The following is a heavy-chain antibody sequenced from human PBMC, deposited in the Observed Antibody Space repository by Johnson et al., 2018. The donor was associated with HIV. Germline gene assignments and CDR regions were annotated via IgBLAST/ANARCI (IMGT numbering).Heavy chain of an antibody. V-gene: IGHV3-30-3*01. CDR3: ARGSSSWLHDAFDI. CDR2: ISFDGSNE. Sequence: QVQLVESGGGVVQPGRSLRLSCAASGFTFSNYAMHWVRQVPGKGLAWVAIISFDGSNEYYADSVTGRFTISRDNFKNTLFLQMNSLRVEDTAVYYCARGSSSWLHDAFDIWGQGTMVTVSS. J-gene: IGHJ3*02. D-gene: IGHD6-13*01. CDR1: GFTFSNYA.